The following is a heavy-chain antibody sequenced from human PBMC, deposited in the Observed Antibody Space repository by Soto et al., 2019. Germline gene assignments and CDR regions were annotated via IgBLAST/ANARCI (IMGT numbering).Heavy chain of an antibody. CDR2: IGTAGDT. Sequence: EVQLVESGGGLVQPGGSLRLSCAASGFTFSSYDMHWVRQATGKGLEWVSAIGTAGDTYYPGSVKGRFTISRENAKNSLYLQMNSLRAGDTAVYYCARAGGNSYYYYGMDVWGQGPTVTVSS. D-gene: IGHD2-21*02. CDR1: GFTFSSYD. V-gene: IGHV3-13*01. CDR3: ARAGGNSYYYYGMDV. J-gene: IGHJ6*02.